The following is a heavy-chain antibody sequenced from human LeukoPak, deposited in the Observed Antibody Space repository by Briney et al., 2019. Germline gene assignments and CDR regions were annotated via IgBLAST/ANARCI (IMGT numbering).Heavy chain of an antibody. CDR1: GFTFNNYG. D-gene: IGHD3-10*01. V-gene: IGHV3-30*02. J-gene: IGHJ4*01. Sequence: GGSLRLSCAVSGFTFNNYGIDWVRQAPGKGLEWVTFIKYDGTDKRYAASVKGRFTTSRDNSGNTLYLQMNSLRDEDTAVYYCARSNKFDGWDAQWGQGTLVIVSS. CDR2: IKYDGTDK. CDR3: ARSNKFDGWDAQ.